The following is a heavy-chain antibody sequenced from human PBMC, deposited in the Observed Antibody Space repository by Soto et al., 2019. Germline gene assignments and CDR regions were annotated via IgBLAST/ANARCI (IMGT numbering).Heavy chain of an antibody. CDR3: ARDVAERGNTYGQLVY. CDR1: HFPRNLSA. CDR2: ISWNSGSV. V-gene: IGHV3-9*01. D-gene: IGHD5-18*01. J-gene: IGHJ4*02. Sequence: PGRYLLLSCAALHFPRNLSAMHSAGQAAGKGLEWVSSISWNSGSVAYADSVKGRFTISRDNANNSLYLQMNSLRSEDTALYYCARDVAERGNTYGQLVYWGQGT.